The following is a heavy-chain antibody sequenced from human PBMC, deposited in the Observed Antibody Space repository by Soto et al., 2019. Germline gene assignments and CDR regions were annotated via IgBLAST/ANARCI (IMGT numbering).Heavy chain of an antibody. D-gene: IGHD3-3*01. J-gene: IGHJ6*02. CDR3: ARDPVLRFLEWFREYYGMDV. V-gene: IGHV1-3*01. CDR2: INAGNGNT. CDR1: GYTFTSYA. Sequence: ASVKVSFKASGYTFTSYAMHWVRQAPGQRLEWMGWINAGNGNTKYSQKFQGRVTITRDTSASTAYMELSSLRSEDTAVYYCARDPVLRFLEWFREYYGMDVWGQGTTVTVSS.